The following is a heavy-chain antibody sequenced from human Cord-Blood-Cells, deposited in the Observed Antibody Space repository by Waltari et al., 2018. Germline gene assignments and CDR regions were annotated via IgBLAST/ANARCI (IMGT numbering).Heavy chain of an antibody. D-gene: IGHD3-3*01. V-gene: IGHV4-59*01. Sequence: QVQLQESGPGLVKPSETLSLTCTVSGGSISSYYWSWIRQPPGKGLEWIGYIYYSGSTNYNPYLKRRVTISVDTSKNQFSLKLSSVTAADTAVYYCASGSDFGVVTPDAFDIWGQGTMVTVSS. CDR2: IYYSGST. CDR3: ASGSDFGVVTPDAFDI. J-gene: IGHJ3*02. CDR1: GGSISSYY.